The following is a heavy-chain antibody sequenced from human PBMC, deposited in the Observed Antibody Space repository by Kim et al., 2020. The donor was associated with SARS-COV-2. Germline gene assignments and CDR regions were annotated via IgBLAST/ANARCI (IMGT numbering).Heavy chain of an antibody. D-gene: IGHD2-2*01. Sequence: SVKVSCKASGGTFSSYAISWVRQAPGQGLEWMGGIIPIFGTANYAQKFQGRVTITADESTSTAYMELSSLRSEDTAVYYCASPKRFQGIVVVPAAPRVYYYYGMDVWGQGTTVTVSS. CDR3: ASPKRFQGIVVVPAAPRVYYYYGMDV. V-gene: IGHV1-69*13. J-gene: IGHJ6*02. CDR2: IIPIFGTA. CDR1: GGTFSSYA.